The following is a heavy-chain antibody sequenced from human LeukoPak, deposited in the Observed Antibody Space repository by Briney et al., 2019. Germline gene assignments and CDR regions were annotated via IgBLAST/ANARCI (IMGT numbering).Heavy chain of an antibody. CDR1: GGSMSSDSYY. Sequence: PSQTLSLTCTVSGGSMSSDSYYWSWIRQPAGKGLEWIGRIYTSGSTNYNPSLKSRVTISVDTSKNQFSLKLSSVTPADTAVYYCAGSGSYYFIDFWGQGTLVTVSS. V-gene: IGHV4-61*02. CDR2: IYTSGST. D-gene: IGHD1-26*01. J-gene: IGHJ4*02. CDR3: AGSGSYYFIDF.